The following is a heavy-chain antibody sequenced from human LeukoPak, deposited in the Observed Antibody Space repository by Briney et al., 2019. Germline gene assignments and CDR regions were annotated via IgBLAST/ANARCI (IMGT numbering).Heavy chain of an antibody. CDR2: IYSGGNT. D-gene: IGHD1-7*01. V-gene: IGHV3-53*05. CDR1: GFTVSSNY. J-gene: IGHJ3*02. Sequence: GGSLRLSCAASGFTVSSNYMSWVRQAPGKGLEWVSVIYSGGNTYYADSVKGRFTISRDNSKNTLYLQMNSLRAEDTAVYYCARAPAELDAFDIWGQGTMVTVSS. CDR3: ARAPAELDAFDI.